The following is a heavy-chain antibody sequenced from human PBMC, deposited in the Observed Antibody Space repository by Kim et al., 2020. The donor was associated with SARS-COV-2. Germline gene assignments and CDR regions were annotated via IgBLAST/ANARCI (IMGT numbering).Heavy chain of an antibody. CDR2: ISAYNGNT. CDR1: GYTFTSYG. CDR3: ARMGYYASSGYGAFDI. V-gene: IGHV1-18*01. J-gene: IGHJ3*02. D-gene: IGHD3-22*01. Sequence: ASVKVSCKASGYTFTSYGISWVRQAPGEGLEWMGWISAYNGNTNYAQKLQGRVTMTTDTSTSTAYMELRSLRSDDTAVYYCARMGYYASSGYGAFDIWGQGAMVTVSS.